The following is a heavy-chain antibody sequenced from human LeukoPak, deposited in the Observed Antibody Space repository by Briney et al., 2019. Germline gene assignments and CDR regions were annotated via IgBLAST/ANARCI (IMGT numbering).Heavy chain of an antibody. Sequence: GGSLRLSCAASGFTFSSYAMSWVRQAPGKGLEWVSAISSTGGTAYYADSVKGRFTISRDNSKNTLYLQMNSLRAEDTAIYYCAKNGDRGAYCSGGSCYPYYYYNMDVWGKGTTVTISS. CDR3: AKNGDRGAYCSGGSCYPYYYYNMDV. CDR2: ISSTGGTA. J-gene: IGHJ6*03. D-gene: IGHD2-15*01. CDR1: GFTFSSYA. V-gene: IGHV3-23*01.